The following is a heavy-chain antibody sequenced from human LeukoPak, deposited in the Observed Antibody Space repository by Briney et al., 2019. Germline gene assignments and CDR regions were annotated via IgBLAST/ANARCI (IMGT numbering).Heavy chain of an antibody. CDR1: GYTLTELS. D-gene: IGHD5-18*01. V-gene: IGHV1-24*01. CDR3: ARGYGPGGSYYYGMDV. J-gene: IGHJ6*02. Sequence: GASVKVSCKVSGYTLTELSMHWVRQAPGKGLEWMGGFDPEDGETIYAQKFRGRVTMTEDTSTDTAYMELSSLRSEDTAVYYCARGYGPGGSYYYGMDVWGQGTTVTVSS. CDR2: FDPEDGET.